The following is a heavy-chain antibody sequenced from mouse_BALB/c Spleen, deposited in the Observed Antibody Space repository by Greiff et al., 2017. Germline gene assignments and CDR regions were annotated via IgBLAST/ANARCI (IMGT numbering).Heavy chain of an antibody. CDR2: ISSGGSYT. CDR1: GFTFSSYA. CDR3: ARHRFAY. Sequence: DVQLQESGGGLVKPGGSLKLSCAASGFTFSSYAMSWVRQTPEKRLEWVATISSGGSYTYYPDSVKGRFTISRDNAKNTLYLQMSSLRSEDTAMYYCARHRFAYWGQGTLVTVSA. V-gene: IGHV5-9-3*01. J-gene: IGHJ3*01.